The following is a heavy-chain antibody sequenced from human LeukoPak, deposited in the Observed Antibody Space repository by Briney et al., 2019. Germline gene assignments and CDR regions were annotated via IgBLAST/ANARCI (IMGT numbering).Heavy chain of an antibody. D-gene: IGHD6-6*01. V-gene: IGHV4-31*03. CDR3: ARDRYVYSSSLGFDY. Sequence: PSETLSLTCTVSGGSISSGGYYWSWIRQHPGKGLEWIGYIYYSGSTYYNPSLKSRVTISVDTSKNQFSLKLSSVTAADTAVYYCARDRYVYSSSLGFDYWGQGTLVTVSS. CDR1: GGSISSGGYY. CDR2: IYYSGST. J-gene: IGHJ4*02.